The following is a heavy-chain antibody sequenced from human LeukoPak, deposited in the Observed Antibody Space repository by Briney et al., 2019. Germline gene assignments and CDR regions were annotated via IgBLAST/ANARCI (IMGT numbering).Heavy chain of an antibody. CDR2: IIPIFGTA. D-gene: IGHD3-10*01. CDR3: ARGYYGSGTETEY. J-gene: IGHJ4*02. V-gene: IGHV1-69*06. Sequence: SVKVSCKASGGTFSSYAISWVRQAPGQGLEWMGGIIPIFGTANYAQKFQGRVTITADKSTSTAYMELRSLRSDDTAVYYCARGYYGSGTETEYWGQGTLVTVSS. CDR1: GGTFSSYA.